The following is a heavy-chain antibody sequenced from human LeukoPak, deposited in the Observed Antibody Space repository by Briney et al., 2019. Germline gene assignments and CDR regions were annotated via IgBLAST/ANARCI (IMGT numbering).Heavy chain of an antibody. CDR1: GGSISSYY. V-gene: IGHV4-4*07. J-gene: IGHJ4*02. CDR2: IYTSGST. D-gene: IGHD4-17*01. CDR3: ARDRAVTDGHFDY. Sequence: SEAVSLTCTVSGGSISSYYWSWIRQPAGKELEWIGRIYTSGSTDYSPSLQSRVTMSVDTSKNQFSLKLSSVTAADTAVYYCARDRAVTDGHFDYWGQGTLVTV.